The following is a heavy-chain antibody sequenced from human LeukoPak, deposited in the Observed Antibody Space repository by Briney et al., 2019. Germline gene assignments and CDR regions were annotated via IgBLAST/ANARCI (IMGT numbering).Heavy chain of an antibody. CDR1: GDSISGSLYY. Sequence: PSETLSLTCIVSGDSISGSLYYWGWIRQPPGKGLEWIGSIYSSGSTYYNPSLKSRVTISVDTSKNRFSLKVNSVSAADTAVYYCARSKPSTTTVTENFDYWGQGTLVTVPS. J-gene: IGHJ4*02. V-gene: IGHV4-39*01. CDR3: ARSKPSTTTVTENFDY. D-gene: IGHD4-17*01. CDR2: IYSSGST.